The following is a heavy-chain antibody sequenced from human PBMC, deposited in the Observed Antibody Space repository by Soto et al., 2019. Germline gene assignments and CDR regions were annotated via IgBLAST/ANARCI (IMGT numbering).Heavy chain of an antibody. D-gene: IGHD3-9*01. J-gene: IGHJ4*02. Sequence: AGGSLRLSCAASGFTFSSYAMSWVRQAPGKGLERVSAISGSGGSTYYADSVKGRFTISRDNSKNTLYLQMNSLRAEDTAVYYCAKALYYDILTAKFPPPYYFDYWGQGTLVTVSS. V-gene: IGHV3-23*01. CDR2: ISGSGGST. CDR1: GFTFSSYA. CDR3: AKALYYDILTAKFPPPYYFDY.